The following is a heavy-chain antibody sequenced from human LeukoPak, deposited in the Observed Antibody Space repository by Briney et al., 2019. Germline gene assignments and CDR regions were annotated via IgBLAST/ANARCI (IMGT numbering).Heavy chain of an antibody. Sequence: PGGSLRLSCAASGFTFSSYSMNWVRQAPGKGLEWVSSIGSSSSYIYYADSVKGRFTISRDNAKNSLYLQMNSLRAEDTAVYYWARDCSSTSCYMWYYYYGMDVWGQGTTVTVSS. CDR3: ARDCSSTSCYMWYYYYGMDV. J-gene: IGHJ6*02. CDR2: IGSSSSYI. D-gene: IGHD2-2*02. CDR1: GFTFSSYS. V-gene: IGHV3-21*01.